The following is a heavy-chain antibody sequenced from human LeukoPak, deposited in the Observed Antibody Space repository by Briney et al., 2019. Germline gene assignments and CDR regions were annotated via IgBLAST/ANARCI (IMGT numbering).Heavy chain of an antibody. CDR3: VRAVSSGYYTLYFDL. CDR1: GFNFSDYY. V-gene: IGHV3-7*04. CDR2: IKQDGSEK. Sequence: PGGSLRLSCVASGFNFSDYYMSWIRQAPGKGLEWVANIKQDGSEKFYVDSVKGRFTISRDNARNSLYLQMNSLRAEDTAVYYCVRAVSSGYYTLYFDLWGQGTLVTVSP. J-gene: IGHJ4*02. D-gene: IGHD3-3*01.